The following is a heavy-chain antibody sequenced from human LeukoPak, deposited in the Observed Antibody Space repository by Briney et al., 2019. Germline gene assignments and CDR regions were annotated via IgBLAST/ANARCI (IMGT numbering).Heavy chain of an antibody. V-gene: IGHV3-23*01. Sequence: GGSLRLSRAASGFTFSSYAMSWVRQAPGKGLEWVSAISGSGGSTYYADSVKGRFTISRDNSKNTLYLQMNSLRAEDTAVYYCATTPLPYYYDSSGYYYRPDYWGQGTLVTVSS. CDR1: GFTFSSYA. J-gene: IGHJ4*02. CDR3: ATTPLPYYYDSSGYYYRPDY. D-gene: IGHD3-22*01. CDR2: ISGSGGST.